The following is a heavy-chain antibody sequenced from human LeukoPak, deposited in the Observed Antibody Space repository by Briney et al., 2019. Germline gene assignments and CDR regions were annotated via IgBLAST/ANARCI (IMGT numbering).Heavy chain of an antibody. CDR1: GGSISSYY. J-gene: IGHJ4*02. CDR2: IYYSGST. CDR3: ARARRLVPFDY. D-gene: IGHD6-19*01. V-gene: IGHV4-59*12. Sequence: SETLSLTCTVSGGSISSYYWSWIRQPPGKGLEWIGYIYYSGSTYYNPSLKSRVTISVDTSKNQFSLKLSSVTAADTAVYYCARARRLVPFDYWGQGTLVTVSS.